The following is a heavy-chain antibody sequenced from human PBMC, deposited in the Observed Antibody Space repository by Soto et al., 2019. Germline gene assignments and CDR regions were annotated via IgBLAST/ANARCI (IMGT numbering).Heavy chain of an antibody. Sequence: PGGSLRLSCTASGFTFGDYAMSWVRQAPGKGLEWVGFIRSKAYGGTTEYAASVKGRFTISRDDSKSIAYLQMNSLKTEDTAVYYCTRDGAYYYDSSDAFDIWGQGTMVTVSS. V-gene: IGHV3-49*04. D-gene: IGHD3-22*01. CDR2: IRSKAYGGTT. J-gene: IGHJ3*02. CDR3: TRDGAYYYDSSDAFDI. CDR1: GFTFGDYA.